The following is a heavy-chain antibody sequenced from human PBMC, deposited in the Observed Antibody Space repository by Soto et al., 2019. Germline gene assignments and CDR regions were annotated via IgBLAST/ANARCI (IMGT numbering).Heavy chain of an antibody. CDR2: ISYDGSNK. CDR3: ARADRDGYKFDY. Sequence: GGSLRLSCAASGFTFSSYAMHWVRQAPGKGLEWVAVISYDGSNKYYADSVKGRFTISRDNSKNTLYLQMNSLRAEDTAVYYCARADRDGYKFDYWGQGTLVTVSS. J-gene: IGHJ4*02. D-gene: IGHD5-12*01. V-gene: IGHV3-30-3*01. CDR1: GFTFSSYA.